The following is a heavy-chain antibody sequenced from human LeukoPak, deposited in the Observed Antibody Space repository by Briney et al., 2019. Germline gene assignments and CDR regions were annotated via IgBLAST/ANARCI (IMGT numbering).Heavy chain of an antibody. CDR3: AKVQDDYVWGSYRQLFDY. CDR1: GFTFSSYA. D-gene: IGHD3-16*02. CDR2: ISYDGSNK. V-gene: IGHV3-30-3*01. J-gene: IGHJ4*02. Sequence: GGSLRLSCAASGFTFSSYAMHWVRQAPGKGLEWVAVISYDGSNKYYADSVKGRFTISRDNSKNTLYLQMNSLRAEDTAVYYCAKVQDDYVWGSYRQLFDYWGQGTLVTVSS.